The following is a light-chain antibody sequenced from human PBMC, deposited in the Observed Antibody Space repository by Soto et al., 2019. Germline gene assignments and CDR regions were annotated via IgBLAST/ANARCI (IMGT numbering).Light chain of an antibody. CDR3: SSSAGSNNPYV. CDR2: EVS. J-gene: IGLJ1*01. V-gene: IGLV2-8*01. Sequence: QSALTQPPSASGSPGQSVTISCTGTSSDVGNDYYVSWYQQHPGKAPKLMIYEVSKRPSGVPYRFSGSKSGNTASLTVSGLQAEDEADYYCSSSAGSNNPYVFGTGTKVTVL. CDR1: SSDVGNDYY.